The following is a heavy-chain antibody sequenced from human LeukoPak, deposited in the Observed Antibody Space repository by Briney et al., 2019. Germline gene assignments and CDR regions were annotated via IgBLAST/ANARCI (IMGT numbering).Heavy chain of an antibody. D-gene: IGHD4-17*01. CDR3: AKGRVWVTTVTTNYFDY. J-gene: IGHJ4*02. CDR1: GFTFSSYG. Sequence: GGSLRLSCAASGFTFSSYGMHWVRQAPGKGLEWVAFIRYDGSNKYYADSVKGRFTISRDNAKNTLYLQMNSLRAEDTAVYYCAKGRVWVTTVTTNYFDYWGQGTLVTVSS. CDR2: IRYDGSNK. V-gene: IGHV3-30*02.